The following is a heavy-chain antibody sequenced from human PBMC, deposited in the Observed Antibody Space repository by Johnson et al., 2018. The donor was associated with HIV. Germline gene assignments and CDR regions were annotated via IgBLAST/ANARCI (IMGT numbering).Heavy chain of an antibody. J-gene: IGHJ3*02. CDR2: INWNGGST. V-gene: IGHV3-20*04. D-gene: IGHD6-19*01. Sequence: VQLVESGGGVARPGGSLRLSCVASGFTFDDYGMSWVRHAPGKGLEWVSGINWNGGSTGYADSVKGRFTISRDNAKNSLYLQMNSLRAEDTALYYCARDPPPRSSGSDAFDIWGQGTMVTVSS. CDR1: GFTFDDYG. CDR3: ARDPPPRSSGSDAFDI.